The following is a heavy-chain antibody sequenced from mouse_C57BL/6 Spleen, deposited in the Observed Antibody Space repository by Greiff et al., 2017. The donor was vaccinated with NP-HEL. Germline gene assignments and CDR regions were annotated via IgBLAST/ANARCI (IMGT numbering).Heavy chain of an antibody. V-gene: IGHV1-78*01. CDR2: IYPRDGST. J-gene: IGHJ1*03. Sequence: VQLQQSDAELVKPGASVKISCKVSGYTFTDHTIHWMKQRPEQGLEWIGYIYPRDGSTKYNEKFKGKATLTADKSSSTAYMQLNSLTSEDSAVYFCAREGGYGSSWWYFDVWGTRTTVTVSS. CDR3: AREGGYGSSWWYFDV. CDR1: GYTFTDHT. D-gene: IGHD1-1*01.